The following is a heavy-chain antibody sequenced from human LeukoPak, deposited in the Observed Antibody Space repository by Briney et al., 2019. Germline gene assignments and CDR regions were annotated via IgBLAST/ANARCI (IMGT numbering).Heavy chain of an antibody. CDR3: ARHRASSGWLLFDY. D-gene: IGHD6-19*01. V-gene: IGHV4-59*01. Sequence: SETLSLTCTVSGGSISSYYWSWIRQPPGKGLEWIGYIYYSGSTNYNPSLKSRVTISVDTSKDQFSLKLSSVTAADTAVYYCARHRASSGWLLFDYWGQGTLVTVSS. CDR1: GGSISSYY. J-gene: IGHJ4*02. CDR2: IYYSGST.